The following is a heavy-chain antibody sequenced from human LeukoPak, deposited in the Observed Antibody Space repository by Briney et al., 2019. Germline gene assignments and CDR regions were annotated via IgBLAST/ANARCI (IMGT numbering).Heavy chain of an antibody. Sequence: SETLSLTCAVYGGSFSGYYWSWIRQPPGKGLEWIGEINHSGSTNYNPSLKSRVTISVDTSKNQFSLKLSSVTAADTAVYYCARRRNYLDYWGQGTLVTVSS. J-gene: IGHJ4*02. V-gene: IGHV4-34*01. D-gene: IGHD1-14*01. CDR1: GGSFSGYY. CDR2: INHSGST. CDR3: ARRRNYLDY.